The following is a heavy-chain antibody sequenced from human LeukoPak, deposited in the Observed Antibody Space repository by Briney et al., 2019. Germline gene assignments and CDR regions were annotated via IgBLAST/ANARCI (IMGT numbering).Heavy chain of an antibody. CDR1: AFTFNNYW. Sequence: GGSLRLSCEASAFTFNNYWMSWVRQAPGKGLEWVANIKQDGSEKYYVDSVKGRFTISRDNAKNSLYLQMNSLRAEDTAVYYCASGLWFGELLRSGGMDVWGQGTTVTVSS. D-gene: IGHD3-10*01. V-gene: IGHV3-7*03. CDR2: IKQDGSEK. CDR3: ASGLWFGELLRSGGMDV. J-gene: IGHJ6*02.